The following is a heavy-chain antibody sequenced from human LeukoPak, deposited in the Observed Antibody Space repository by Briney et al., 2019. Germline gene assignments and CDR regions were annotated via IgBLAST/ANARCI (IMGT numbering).Heavy chain of an antibody. J-gene: IGHJ4*02. V-gene: IGHV4-39*07. Sequence: PSETLSLTCTVSGGSISSSSYYWGWIRQPPGKGLEWIGSIYYSGSTNYNPSLKSRVTISVGMSKNQFSLRLTSVTAADTAMYYCARLRKDYFGSGSYSVVFDYWGQGTLFTVS. D-gene: IGHD3-10*01. CDR1: GGSISSSSYY. CDR2: IYYSGST. CDR3: ARLRKDYFGSGSYSVVFDY.